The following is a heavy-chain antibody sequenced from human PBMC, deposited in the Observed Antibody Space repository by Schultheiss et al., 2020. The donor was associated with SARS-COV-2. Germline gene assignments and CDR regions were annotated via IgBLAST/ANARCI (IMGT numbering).Heavy chain of an antibody. Sequence: SETLSLTCTVSGGSISSGGYYWSWIRQHPGKGLEWIGYIYYSGSTYYNPSLKSRVTISVDTSKNQFSLKLSSVTAADTAVYYCAGASITVIDPRAVGFYYYGMDVWGQGTTVTVSS. J-gene: IGHJ6*01. D-gene: IGHD1-26*01. V-gene: IGHV4-31*03. CDR1: GGSISSGGYY. CDR3: AGASITVIDPRAVGFYYYGMDV. CDR2: IYYSGST.